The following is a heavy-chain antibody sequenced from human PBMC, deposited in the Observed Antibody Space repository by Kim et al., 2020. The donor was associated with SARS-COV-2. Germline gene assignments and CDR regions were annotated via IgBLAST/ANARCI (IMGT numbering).Heavy chain of an antibody. CDR2: IKQSGSEK. Sequence: VGSLRLSCAASGFTFSNYVMIWVRQAPGKGLQWVANIKQSGSEKYYLDSVKGRFTISRDNAKNSLFLQMNSLRAEDTAMYYCARYYNSGSSMGYWGQGTLVTVSS. CDR1: GFTFSNYV. J-gene: IGHJ4*02. D-gene: IGHD3-10*01. V-gene: IGHV3-7*01. CDR3: ARYYNSGSSMGY.